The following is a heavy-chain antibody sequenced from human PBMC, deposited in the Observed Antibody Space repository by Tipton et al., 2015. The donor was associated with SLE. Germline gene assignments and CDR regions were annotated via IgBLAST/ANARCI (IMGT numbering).Heavy chain of an antibody. Sequence: TLSLTCTVSGGSISSDYWSWIRQPPGKGLEWIGSIYYSGSTYYNPSLKSRVTISVDTSKNQFSLKLSSVTAADTAVYYCARYCSGGSCYYAFDIWGQGTMVTVSS. J-gene: IGHJ3*02. V-gene: IGHV4-59*07. D-gene: IGHD2-15*01. CDR3: ARYCSGGSCYYAFDI. CDR2: IYYSGST. CDR1: GGSISSDY.